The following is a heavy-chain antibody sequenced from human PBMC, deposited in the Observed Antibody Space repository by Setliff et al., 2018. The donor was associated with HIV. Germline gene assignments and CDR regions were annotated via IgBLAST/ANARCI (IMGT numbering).Heavy chain of an antibody. CDR2: IYYTGST. J-gene: IGHJ4*02. V-gene: IGHV4-59*01. D-gene: IGHD3-10*01. CDR3: ARNRVPSSL. CDR1: GGSMSSYY. Sequence: SETLSLTCNVSGGSMSSYYWSWIRQPPGKGLEWIGSIYYTGSTDYNPSLMSRVTISLDTPKNQFSLKLNSVIAADTAVYYCARNRVPSSLWGQGTLVTVSS.